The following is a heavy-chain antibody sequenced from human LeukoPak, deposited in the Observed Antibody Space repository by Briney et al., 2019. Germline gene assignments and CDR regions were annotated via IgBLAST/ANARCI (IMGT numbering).Heavy chain of an antibody. D-gene: IGHD6-19*01. V-gene: IGHV4-30-2*01. J-gene: IGHJ4*02. Sequence: PSETLSLTCSVSGGSISSGGYYWSWIRQPPGKGLEWIGYIYHSGSTYYNPSLKSRVTISVDRSKNQFSLKLSSVTAADTAVYYCARMGTAAQWLVREYWGQGTLVTVSS. CDR1: GGSISSGGYY. CDR3: ARMGTAAQWLVREY. CDR2: IYHSGST.